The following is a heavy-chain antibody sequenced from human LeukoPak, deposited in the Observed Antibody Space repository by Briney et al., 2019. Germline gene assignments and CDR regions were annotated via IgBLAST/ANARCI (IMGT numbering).Heavy chain of an antibody. CDR3: AREGLLWFGEPDP. CDR2: IKQDGSEK. Sequence: GGSLRLSCAASGFTFSNYWMSWVRQAPGKGLEWVANIKQDGSEKYYMDSVKGRFTISRDNAKNSLYLQMNSLRAEDTAVYFCAREGLLWFGEPDPWGQGTLVTVSS. D-gene: IGHD3-10*01. CDR1: GFTFSNYW. J-gene: IGHJ5*02. V-gene: IGHV3-7*01.